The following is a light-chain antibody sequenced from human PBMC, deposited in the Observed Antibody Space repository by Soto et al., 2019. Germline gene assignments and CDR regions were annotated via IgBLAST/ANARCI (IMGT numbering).Light chain of an antibody. J-gene: IGKJ5*01. CDR2: DTS. CDR3: QQRNSWPPTFT. CDR1: QSVGSF. Sequence: EIVLTQSPATLSLSPGERATLSCRASQSVGSFLAWYQQKPGQAARLLIYDTSIRATGIPARFSGSGSGTDFTLTISSLEPEDFAVYYCQQRNSWPPTFTFGQGTRLEIK. V-gene: IGKV3-11*01.